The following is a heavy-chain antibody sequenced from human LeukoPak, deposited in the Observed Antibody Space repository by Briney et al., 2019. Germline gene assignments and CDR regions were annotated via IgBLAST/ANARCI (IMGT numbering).Heavy chain of an antibody. Sequence: ASVKVSCKPSGYTFTNYGMHWVRQAPRQSPEWMGWINTGNGNTKSSQKFQDRVTLTRDTSASTAYMELNSLSSGDTAVYYCARVPLNDASRHYYPHWGQGTLVSVSS. V-gene: IGHV1-3*04. CDR3: ARVPLNDASRHYYPH. D-gene: IGHD3-10*01. CDR1: GYTFTNYG. CDR2: INTGNGNT. J-gene: IGHJ1*01.